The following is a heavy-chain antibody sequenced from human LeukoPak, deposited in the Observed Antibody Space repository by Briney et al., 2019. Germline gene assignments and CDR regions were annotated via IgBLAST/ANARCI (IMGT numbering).Heavy chain of an antibody. CDR2: ISGSGGST. V-gene: IGHV3-23*01. J-gene: IGHJ4*02. D-gene: IGHD2-15*01. CDR1: GFTFSTYA. CDR3: TRLLPSSHHFFDS. Sequence: PGGSLRLSCAASGFTFSTYAMNWVRQAPGKGLDWVSGISGSGGSTYYADSVKGRFIISRDNFENTLFLQMDNLRAEDTAVYYCTRLLPSSHHFFDSWGQGTLVAVSS.